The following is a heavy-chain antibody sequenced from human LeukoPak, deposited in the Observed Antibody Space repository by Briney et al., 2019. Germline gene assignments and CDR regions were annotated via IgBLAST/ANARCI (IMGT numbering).Heavy chain of an antibody. CDR1: GGTFSSYA. CDR3: ARVTVLRFLEWLFHLDY. V-gene: IGHV1-18*01. D-gene: IGHD3-3*01. J-gene: IGHJ4*02. CDR2: ISAYNGNT. Sequence: ASVKVSCKASGGTFSSYAISWVRQAPGQGLEWMGWISAYNGNTNCAQKLQGRVTMTTDTSTSTAYMELRSLRSDDTAVYYCARVTVLRFLEWLFHLDYWRQGTLVTVSS.